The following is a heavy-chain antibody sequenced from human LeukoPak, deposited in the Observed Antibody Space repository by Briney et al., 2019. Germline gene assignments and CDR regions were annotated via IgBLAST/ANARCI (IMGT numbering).Heavy chain of an antibody. CDR3: ARHLLTVVTLEEIFDY. CDR1: GGSISSSSYY. V-gene: IGHV4-39*01. CDR2: IYYSGST. Sequence: PSETLSLTCTVSGGSISSSSYYWGWIRQPPGKGLEWIGSIYYSGSTYYNPSLKSRVTISVDTSKNQFSLKLSSVTAADTAVYYCARHLLTVVTLEEIFDYWGQGTLVTVSS. D-gene: IGHD4-23*01. J-gene: IGHJ4*02.